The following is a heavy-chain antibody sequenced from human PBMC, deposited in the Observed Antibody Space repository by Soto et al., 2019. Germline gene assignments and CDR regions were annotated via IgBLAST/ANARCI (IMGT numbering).Heavy chain of an antibody. CDR2: ILYDGSNK. V-gene: IGHV3-33*01. CDR1: GFTFTSYG. J-gene: IGHJ4*02. D-gene: IGHD6-19*01. CDR3: ARADSSGWLFDY. Sequence: PGGSLRLSCAASGFTFTSYGMHWVRQAPGKGLEWVAVILYDGSNKYSADSVKGRFTISRDNSKNTLYLQMNSLRAEDTAVYYCARADSSGWLFDYWGQGTLVTVSS.